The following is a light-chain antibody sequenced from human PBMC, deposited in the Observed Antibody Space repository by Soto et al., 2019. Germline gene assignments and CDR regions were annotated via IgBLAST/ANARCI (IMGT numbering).Light chain of an antibody. V-gene: IGKV3-20*01. Sequence: EVVLTKSPDTLSLPPGERATLSCRASQSISSYLAWYQQKPGQSPRLLIYGASNRATGIPDRFSGSGSGTDFTLTISRLEPEDFAVYYCQHYGSSGTFGQGTKVDNK. CDR3: QHYGSSGT. CDR1: QSISSY. CDR2: GAS. J-gene: IGKJ1*01.